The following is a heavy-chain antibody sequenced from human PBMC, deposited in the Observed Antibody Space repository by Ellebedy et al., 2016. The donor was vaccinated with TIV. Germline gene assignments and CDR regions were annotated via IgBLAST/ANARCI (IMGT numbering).Heavy chain of an antibody. D-gene: IGHD3-16*01. CDR2: FTYNGAST. Sequence: GESLKISCAASGFTFSNYGMSWVRQAPGKGLEWVSGFTYNGASTYYGDSVKGRFTISRDNSKNTVFLQMNNLRVEDTAVYYCASTEYIGFWGYWGQGTLVTVSS. CDR1: GFTFSNYG. V-gene: IGHV3-23*01. J-gene: IGHJ4*02. CDR3: ASTEYIGFWGY.